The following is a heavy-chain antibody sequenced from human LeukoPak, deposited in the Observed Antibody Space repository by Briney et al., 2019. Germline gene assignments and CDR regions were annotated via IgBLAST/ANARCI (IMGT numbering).Heavy chain of an antibody. CDR1: GFTFSSYG. V-gene: IGHV3-30*02. D-gene: IGHD6-19*01. CDR2: IRYDGSNK. Sequence: GGSLRLSCAASGFTFSSYGMHWVRQAPGKGLEWVAFIRYDGSNKYYADSVKGRFTISRDNSKNTLYLQMSSLRAEDTAVYYCARAIAVAGYYYYYGMDVWGQGTTVTVSS. J-gene: IGHJ6*02. CDR3: ARAIAVAGYYYYYGMDV.